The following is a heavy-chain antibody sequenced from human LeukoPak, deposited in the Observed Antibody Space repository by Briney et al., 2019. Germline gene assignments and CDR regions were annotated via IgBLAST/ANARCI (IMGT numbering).Heavy chain of an antibody. Sequence: GGSLRLSCAASGVPFSSFWMNWGRQTPGGGGGWGANIRRGGSEEYYVDSVRGGFTISRENAKKTVYMDMNNLRVDDTGVYYCSGRDSSRSLWAYWGQGTLVSVSS. CDR3: SGRDSSRSLWAY. J-gene: IGHJ4*02. CDR2: IRRGGSEE. V-gene: IGHV3-7*01. D-gene: IGHD2-2*01. CDR1: GVPFSSFW.